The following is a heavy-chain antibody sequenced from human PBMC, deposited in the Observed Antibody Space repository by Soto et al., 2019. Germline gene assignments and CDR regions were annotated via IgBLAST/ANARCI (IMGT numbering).Heavy chain of an antibody. V-gene: IGHV4-39*01. J-gene: IGHJ5*02. CDR3: ASPRVDVGRGAMEFDP. CDR1: GGSISSSSYY. D-gene: IGHD3-10*01. CDR2: IYYSGST. Sequence: QLQLQESGPGLVKPSETLSLTCTVSGGSISSSSYYWGWIRQPPGKGLEWIGSIYYSGSTYYNPSLKSRVTISVDTSKNQFSLKLSSVTAADTAVHYCASPRVDVGRGAMEFDPWGQGTLVTVSS.